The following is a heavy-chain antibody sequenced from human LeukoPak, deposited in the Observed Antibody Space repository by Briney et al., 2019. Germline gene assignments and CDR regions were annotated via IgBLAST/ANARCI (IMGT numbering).Heavy chain of an antibody. CDR3: ATRLFTSRRGSNEVY. V-gene: IGHV3-21*01. J-gene: IGHJ4*02. CDR1: GFTLSSNY. CDR2: ISSSRGYI. Sequence: GGSLRLSCAASGFTLSSNYMSLVRQAPGEGLEWVSDISSSRGYIYYADSAKGRFTLSRDNAKNSLYMQMNSLRAEDTAVYYCATRLFTSRRGSNEVYWGQGTLLTVYS. D-gene: IGHD3-16*01.